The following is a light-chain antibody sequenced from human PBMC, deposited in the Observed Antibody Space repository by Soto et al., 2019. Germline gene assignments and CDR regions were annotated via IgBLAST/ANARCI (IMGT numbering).Light chain of an antibody. Sequence: DIQMTQSPSSLSASVGDSVTITCRASQTISTFLNWYQQKPGEAPKLLIYAASTLQSGVPSRFSGWGSGTDFTLTITSLQPEDFATYFCQQSYSALPYTFGQGTKLEIK. CDR2: AAS. V-gene: IGKV1-39*01. J-gene: IGKJ2*01. CDR3: QQSYSALPYT. CDR1: QTISTF.